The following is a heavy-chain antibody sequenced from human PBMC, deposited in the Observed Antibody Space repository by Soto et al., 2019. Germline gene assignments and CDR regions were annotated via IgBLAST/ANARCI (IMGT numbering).Heavy chain of an antibody. Sequence: SETLSLTCTVSGGSISSSSWGWIRQPPGKGLEWIGSIYYSERTSYNSGSTYYSPSLKSRVTISGDTSKSQFSLKLSSVTAADTAVYYCARHTRNQFDPWGQGTLVTVSS. J-gene: IGHJ5*02. CDR1: GGSISSSS. CDR3: ARHTRNQFDP. CDR2: IYYSERTSYNSGST. V-gene: IGHV4-39*01.